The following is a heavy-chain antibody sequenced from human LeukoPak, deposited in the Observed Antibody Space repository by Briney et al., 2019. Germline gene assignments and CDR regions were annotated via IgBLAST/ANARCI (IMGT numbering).Heavy chain of an antibody. CDR3: ARDHNYAFDN. J-gene: IGHJ4*02. CDR2: IGIDSGNT. D-gene: IGHD1-1*01. V-gene: IGHV3-48*01. CDR1: GFPFIEYS. Sequence: GESLRLSCTASGFPFIEYSMNWVRQAPGKGLEWISYIGIDSGNTKYADSVRGRFTISADKAKNSLYLQMNSLRVEDTAVYYCARDHNYAFDNWGQGTLVSVAS.